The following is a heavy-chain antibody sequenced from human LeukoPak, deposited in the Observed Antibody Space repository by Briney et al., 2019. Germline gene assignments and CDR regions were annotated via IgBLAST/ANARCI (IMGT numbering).Heavy chain of an antibody. CDR3: ARDPRTTIDYYYYGMDV. D-gene: IGHD4-11*01. J-gene: IGHJ6*02. V-gene: IGHV1-18*01. CDR2: ISAYNGNT. CDR1: GYTFTSYG. Sequence: ASVKVSRKASGYTFTSYGTSWVRQAPGQGLEWMGWISAYNGNTNYAQKLQGRVTMTTDTSTSTAYMELRSLRSDDTAVYYCARDPRTTIDYYYYGMDVWGQGTTVTVSS.